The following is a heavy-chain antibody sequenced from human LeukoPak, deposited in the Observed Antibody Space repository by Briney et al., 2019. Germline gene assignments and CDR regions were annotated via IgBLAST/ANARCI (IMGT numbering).Heavy chain of an antibody. D-gene: IGHD1-26*01. CDR3: ARARRGGSYTDY. Sequence: GGTLRLSCAASGFTFSSYGMSWVRQAPGKGLEWVSAISGSGGSTYYADSVKGRFTISRDNAKNSLYLQMHSLSAEYTGVYYCARARRGGSYTDYWGQRTLVTVSS. V-gene: IGHV3-23*01. CDR2: ISGSGGST. J-gene: IGHJ4*02. CDR1: GFTFSSYG.